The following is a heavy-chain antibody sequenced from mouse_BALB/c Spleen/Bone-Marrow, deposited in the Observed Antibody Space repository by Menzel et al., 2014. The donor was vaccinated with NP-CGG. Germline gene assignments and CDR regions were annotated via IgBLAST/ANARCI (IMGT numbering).Heavy chain of an antibody. CDR2: NNPGSGGT. CDR1: GYAFTNYL. CDR3: ARSIYDGYSEAMDY. D-gene: IGHD2-3*01. V-gene: IGHV1-54*03. Sequence: SGAELVRPGTSVKVSCKASGYAFTNYLIDWVKQRPGQGLEWIEVNNPGSGGTNYNEKFKGKATPTADKSSSTVYMQLSSLTSDDSAVYFCARSIYDGYSEAMDYWGQGTSVTVSS. J-gene: IGHJ4*01.